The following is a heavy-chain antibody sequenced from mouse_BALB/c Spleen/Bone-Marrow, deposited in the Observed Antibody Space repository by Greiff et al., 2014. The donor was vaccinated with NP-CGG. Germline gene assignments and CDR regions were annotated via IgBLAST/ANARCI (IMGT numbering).Heavy chain of an antibody. CDR2: INPNNGGT. V-gene: IGHV1-18*01. J-gene: IGHJ4*01. CDR1: GYTFTEYT. CDR3: AEDYDLYAMDY. Sequence: VQLQQPGPELVKPGASVKISCKTSGYTFTEYTMHWVKQSHGKSLGWIGGINPNNGGTSYNQKFKGKATLTVDKSSSTAYMELRSLTSEDSAVYYCAEDYDLYAMDYWGQGTSVTVSS. D-gene: IGHD2-4*01.